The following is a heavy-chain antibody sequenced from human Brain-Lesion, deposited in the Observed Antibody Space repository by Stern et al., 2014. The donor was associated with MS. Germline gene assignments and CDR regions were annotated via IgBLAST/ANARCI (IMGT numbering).Heavy chain of an antibody. CDR3: ARHDSVPRPSQLYSARDRGPGYFDY. CDR2: IYYSGFT. V-gene: IGHV4-39*01. D-gene: IGHD1-26*01. J-gene: IGHJ4*02. CDR1: GGSISSSTYY. Sequence: QVQLQKSGPGLVKPSETLSLTCTVSGGSISSSTYYWAWIRQPPGKGLEWIGNIYYSGFTYYNPSLKSRVTISVDMSKTHFSLKLSSVTAADTAIYYCARHDSVPRPSQLYSARDRGPGYFDYWGQGTLVTVSS.